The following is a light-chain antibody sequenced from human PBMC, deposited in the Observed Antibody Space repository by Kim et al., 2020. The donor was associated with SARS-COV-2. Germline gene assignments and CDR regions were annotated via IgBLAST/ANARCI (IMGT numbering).Light chain of an antibody. CDR3: QYYKDASL. CDR2: AAS. Sequence: IQMTQSPSSLSSSVGDRVTITCRASQGISNYLAWYQQKPGKVPQLLIYAASTLQSGVPSRFSGSASGTDFTLTISTLQPEDVATYYCQYYKDASLFGQGTKVDIK. CDR1: QGISNY. J-gene: IGKJ1*01. V-gene: IGKV1-27*01.